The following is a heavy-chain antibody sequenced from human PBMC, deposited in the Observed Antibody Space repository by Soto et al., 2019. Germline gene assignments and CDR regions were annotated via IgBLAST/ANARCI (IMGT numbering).Heavy chain of an antibody. D-gene: IGHD1-26*01. J-gene: IGHJ4*02. Sequence: VGSLRLSCVGSGFTFSNYGMHWVRQPPGKGLEWVALISDDGDKRYYADSVRGRLIISRDNSKDTLYLQMNSLGPDDTAVYFCAKARVRIVGANSFDYWGQGTPVTVSS. CDR1: GFTFSNYG. V-gene: IGHV3-30*18. CDR3: AKARVRIVGANSFDY. CDR2: ISDDGDKR.